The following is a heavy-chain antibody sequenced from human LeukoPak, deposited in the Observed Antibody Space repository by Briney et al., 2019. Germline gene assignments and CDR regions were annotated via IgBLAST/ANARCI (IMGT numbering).Heavy chain of an antibody. J-gene: IGHJ5*02. CDR3: ARPLMYYYGSETYFWFDP. Sequence: GGSLRLSCAASGFTFTTYWMGWVRQAPGKGLEWGANIKQDGSEQYYVDSVKGRFTISRDNAKHSLSRQMNSLRAEDTAVYYCARPLMYYYGSETYFWFDPWGQGTLVTVSS. CDR1: GFTFTTYW. CDR2: IKQDGSEQ. V-gene: IGHV3-7*01. D-gene: IGHD3-10*01.